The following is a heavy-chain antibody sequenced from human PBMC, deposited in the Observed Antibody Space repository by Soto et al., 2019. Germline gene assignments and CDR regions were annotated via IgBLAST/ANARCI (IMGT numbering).Heavy chain of an antibody. CDR2: IRNSGGFT. Sequence: VQLLESGGGLVQPGGSLRLSCAASGFTFNNYAMNGVRQAPGKGLEWVSAIRNSGGFTYYADSVKGRFTISRDNAKNTMSLHMNRLRAEDTALYYCAKDYVVTKGPYFFDSWGQGTLVTVSS. D-gene: IGHD3-16*02. J-gene: IGHJ4*02. CDR1: GFTFNNYA. CDR3: AKDYVVTKGPYFFDS. V-gene: IGHV3-23*01.